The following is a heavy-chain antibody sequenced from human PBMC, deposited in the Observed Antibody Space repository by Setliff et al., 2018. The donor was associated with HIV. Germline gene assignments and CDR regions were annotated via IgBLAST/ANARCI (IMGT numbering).Heavy chain of an antibody. CDR2: FTPFNDNT. J-gene: IGHJ3*01. CDR1: GYTFTDHY. CDR3: ARSSRANEAFDV. V-gene: IGHV1-45*02. Sequence: ASVKVSCKASGYTFTDHYLHWVRQAPGQALEWMGWFTPFNDNTNYAQKYRGRISITRGRSMSTAYMELSSLRSEDTGMYYCARSSRANEAFDVWGQGTMVTVSS.